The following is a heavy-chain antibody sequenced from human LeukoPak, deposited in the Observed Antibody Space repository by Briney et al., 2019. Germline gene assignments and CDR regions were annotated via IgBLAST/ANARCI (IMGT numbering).Heavy chain of an antibody. J-gene: IGHJ4*02. D-gene: IGHD6-19*01. V-gene: IGHV1-2*02. CDR2: INPNSGGT. CDR1: GYTFTGYY. CDR3: ARVSGTYSSGSFDY. Sequence: ASVKVSCKAYGYTFTGYYMHWVRQAPGQGLEWMGWINPNSGGTNYAQKFQGRVTMTRDTSISTAYMELSRLRSDDTAVYYCARVSGTYSSGSFDYWGQGTLVTVSS.